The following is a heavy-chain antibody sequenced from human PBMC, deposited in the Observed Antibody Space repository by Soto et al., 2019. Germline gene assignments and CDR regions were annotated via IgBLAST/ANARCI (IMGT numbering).Heavy chain of an antibody. J-gene: IGHJ6*02. CDR1: GYTFTSYA. Sequence: ASVKVSCKASGYTFTSYAMHWVRQAPGQRLEWMGWINAGNGNTKYSQKFQGRVTITRDTSASTAYMELSSLRSEDTAVYYCARDHGTSSSDYYGMEVRGQRTTVSVSS. CDR3: ARDHGTSSSDYYGMEV. CDR2: INAGNGNT. V-gene: IGHV1-3*01. D-gene: IGHD6-6*01.